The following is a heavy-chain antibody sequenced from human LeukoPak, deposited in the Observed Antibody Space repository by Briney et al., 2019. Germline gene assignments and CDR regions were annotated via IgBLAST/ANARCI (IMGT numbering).Heavy chain of an antibody. CDR1: GFTFISYG. CDR2: IWYDGSNK. J-gene: IGHJ5*02. D-gene: IGHD2-2*01. V-gene: IGHV3-33*01. CDR3: AREPSSTEVWFDP. Sequence: RGSLRLSSAAPGFTFISYGMHSVRQAPGKRLGRVAVIWYDGSNKYYADSLKGPFTISRDNSKSTLYLRMNRLRAEDTAVYYCAREPSSTEVWFDPWGQGTLVTVSS.